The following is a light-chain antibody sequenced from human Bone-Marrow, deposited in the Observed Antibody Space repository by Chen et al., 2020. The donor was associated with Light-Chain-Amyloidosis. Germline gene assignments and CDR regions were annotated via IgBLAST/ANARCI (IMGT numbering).Light chain of an antibody. Sequence: QSVLTQPPSVSGAPGQRVTIPCTGTSSNIGAGYDVHWYQQLPGAAPKLLISANTNRPAGVPDRFSGSTSGTSASLAITGLQADDEADYYCQSYDSKLDVVFGGGTKVTVL. J-gene: IGLJ2*01. V-gene: IGLV1-40*01. CDR2: ANT. CDR3: QSYDSKLDVV. CDR1: SSNIGAGYD.